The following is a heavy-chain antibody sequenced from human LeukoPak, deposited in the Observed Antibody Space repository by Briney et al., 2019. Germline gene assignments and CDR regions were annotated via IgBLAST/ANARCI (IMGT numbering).Heavy chain of an antibody. Sequence: GGSLRLSCAMSGFTFSSYAMHWVRQAPGKGLEWVSYIRYDGSNKNYADSVKGRFTISRDNSKNTLYLQMNSLRDEDTAVYYCARTVDYGDYGRFDPWGQGTLVTVSS. D-gene: IGHD4-17*01. CDR2: IRYDGSNK. V-gene: IGHV3-30*02. J-gene: IGHJ5*02. CDR1: GFTFSSYA. CDR3: ARTVDYGDYGRFDP.